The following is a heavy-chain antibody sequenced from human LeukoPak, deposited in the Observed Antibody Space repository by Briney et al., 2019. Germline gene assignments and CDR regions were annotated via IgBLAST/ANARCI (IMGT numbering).Heavy chain of an antibody. V-gene: IGHV3-7*01. CDR3: AREFWSGYYTPLYYYYMDV. CDR2: IKQDGSEK. D-gene: IGHD3-3*01. CDR1: GFTFSSYW. Sequence: GGSLRLSCAASGFTFSSYWMSWVRQAPGKGLEWVANIKQDGSEKYYVDSVKGRFTISRDNAKNSLHLQMNSLRAEDTAVYYCAREFWSGYYTPLYYYYMDVWGKGTTVTVSS. J-gene: IGHJ6*03.